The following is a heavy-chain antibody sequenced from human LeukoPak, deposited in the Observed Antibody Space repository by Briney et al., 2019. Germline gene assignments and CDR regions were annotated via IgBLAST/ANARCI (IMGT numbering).Heavy chain of an antibody. Sequence: GGSLRLSCAGSGFTFDDYAMHWVRQAPGKGLEWVSYITGDGGRTYYADSVKGRFTISRDSSRNSLFLQMNSLRTEDTALYYCAKPGVATAHHPWKNWGQGTQVTVSS. D-gene: IGHD2-8*01. J-gene: IGHJ4*02. CDR3: AKPGVATAHHPWKN. CDR2: ITGDGGRT. V-gene: IGHV3-43*02. CDR1: GFTFDDYA.